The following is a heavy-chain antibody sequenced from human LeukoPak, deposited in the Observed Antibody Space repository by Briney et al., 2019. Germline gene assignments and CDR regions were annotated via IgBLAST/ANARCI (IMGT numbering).Heavy chain of an antibody. CDR1: GGSISSCGYY. D-gene: IGHD4-11*01. CDR2: VNYSGST. CDR3: ARDLSVISAKGSAFDI. J-gene: IGHJ3*02. Sequence: SETLSLTCTVSGGSISSCGYYWSWIRQHPGKGLEWIGYVNYSGSTYYNPSLKSRITISVDTSKNQFSLKLSSVTAADTAVYYCARDLSVISAKGSAFDIWGQGTMVTVSS. V-gene: IGHV4-31*03.